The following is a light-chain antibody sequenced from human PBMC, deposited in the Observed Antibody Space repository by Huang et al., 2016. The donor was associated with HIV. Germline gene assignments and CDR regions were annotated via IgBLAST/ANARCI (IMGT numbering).Light chain of an antibody. Sequence: ETVMTQSPATLSASPGERVTVSCRVSHSVSDRLAWYQHKPGQAPRLLIYGASTRATGIPVRFSGAGSGTDFTLTIASLQSEDSAVYYCHQYSNWRFTCGPGTKVDIK. V-gene: IGKV3-15*01. CDR1: HSVSDR. CDR2: GAS. CDR3: HQYSNWRFT. J-gene: IGKJ3*01.